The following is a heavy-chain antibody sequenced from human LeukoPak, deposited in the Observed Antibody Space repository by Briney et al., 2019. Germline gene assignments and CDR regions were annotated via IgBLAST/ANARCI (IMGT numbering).Heavy chain of an antibody. CDR3: TSVVGATFDY. Sequence: GGSLRLSCAASGFTFSASTMHWVRQASGKGLEWVGRIRSKANNYATAYAATVQGRFTISRDDSKNTAYLQMNSLKTEDTALYYCTSVVGATFDYWGQGTLVTVSS. V-gene: IGHV3-73*01. CDR1: GFTFSAST. CDR2: IRSKANNYAT. J-gene: IGHJ4*02. D-gene: IGHD1-26*01.